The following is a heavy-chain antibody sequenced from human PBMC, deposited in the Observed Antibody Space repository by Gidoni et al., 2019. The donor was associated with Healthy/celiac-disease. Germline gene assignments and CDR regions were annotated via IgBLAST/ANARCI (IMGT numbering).Heavy chain of an antibody. J-gene: IGHJ4*02. V-gene: IGHV3-11*01. CDR2: SSISVSTI. CDR1: EFTFSDYY. CDR3: ARVATGYSSSWYFDY. Sequence: QVQLVESGGGLVKPGGSLRLSCAAAEFTFSDYYMSWILQAQGKGLEWVSYSSISVSTIYYADSVKGRFTISRDNAKNSLYLQMNSLRAEDTAVYYCARVATGYSSSWYFDYWGQGTLVTVSS. D-gene: IGHD6-13*01.